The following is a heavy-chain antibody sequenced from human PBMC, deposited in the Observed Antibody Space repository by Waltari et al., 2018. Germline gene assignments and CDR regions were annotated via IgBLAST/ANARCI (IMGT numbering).Heavy chain of an antibody. Sequence: EVQLVESGGGLVKPGGSLRLSCAASGFTISSFGMSWVRQAPGKGLEWVSSTTNSNTYITYADSVKGRFTVSIDNAKNSLYLQMNSLRADDTAVYFCARALTTPNDYWDQGTLVTVSS. CDR3: ARALTTPNDY. CDR2: TTNSNTYI. D-gene: IGHD4-17*01. CDR1: GFTISSFG. V-gene: IGHV3-21*03. J-gene: IGHJ4*02.